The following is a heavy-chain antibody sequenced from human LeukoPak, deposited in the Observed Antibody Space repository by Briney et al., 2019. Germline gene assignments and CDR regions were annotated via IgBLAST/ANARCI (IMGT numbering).Heavy chain of an antibody. V-gene: IGHV3-33*01. CDR1: GFTFSSYG. Sequence: GGSLRLSCAASGFTFSSYGMHWVRQAPGKGLEWVAVIWYDGSNKYYADSVKGRFTISRDNSKNTLYLQMNSLRAEDTAVYYCARASPGVTMDYWGQGTPVTVSS. J-gene: IGHJ4*02. CDR3: ARASPGVTMDY. D-gene: IGHD2-21*02. CDR2: IWYDGSNK.